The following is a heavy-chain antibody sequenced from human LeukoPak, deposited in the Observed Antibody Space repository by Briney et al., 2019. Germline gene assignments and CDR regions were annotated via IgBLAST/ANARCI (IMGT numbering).Heavy chain of an antibody. D-gene: IGHD2-2*01. J-gene: IGHJ4*02. Sequence: ASVKVSCKVSGYTLTELSMHWVRHAPGKGLEWMGGFDPEDGETIYAQKFQGRVTMTEDTSTDTAYMELSSLRSEDTAVYYCATGYIVVVPAASAMDYWGQGTLVTVSS. CDR2: FDPEDGET. V-gene: IGHV1-24*01. CDR3: ATGYIVVVPAASAMDY. CDR1: GYTLTELS.